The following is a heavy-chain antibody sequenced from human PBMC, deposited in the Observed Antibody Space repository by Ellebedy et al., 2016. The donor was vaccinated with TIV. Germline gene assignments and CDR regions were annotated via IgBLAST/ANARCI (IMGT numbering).Heavy chain of an antibody. V-gene: IGHV4-39*01. CDR2: IYYSGST. D-gene: IGHD6-19*01. CDR1: GGSISSTSYN. J-gene: IGHJ4*02. CDR3: ARLAIAVTHPLGDS. Sequence: GSLRLXXNVSGGSISSTSYNWGWIRQSPGKGLEWIGSIYYSGSTHYNPSLKSRATISVDTSKNQFSLKLNSVTASDTATYYCARLAIAVTHPLGDSWGQGTLVTVSS.